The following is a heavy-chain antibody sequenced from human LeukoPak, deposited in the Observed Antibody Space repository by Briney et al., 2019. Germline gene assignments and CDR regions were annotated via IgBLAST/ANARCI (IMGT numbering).Heavy chain of an antibody. Sequence: ASVKVSCKASGYTFTSYGISWARQAPGQGLEWMGWISAYNGNTNYAQKLQGRVTMTTDTSTSTAYMELRSLRSDDTAVYYCARDRASYYYGSGCLGYWGQGTLVTVSS. CDR3: ARDRASYYYGSGCLGY. D-gene: IGHD3-10*01. CDR2: ISAYNGNT. J-gene: IGHJ4*02. V-gene: IGHV1-18*01. CDR1: GYTFTSYG.